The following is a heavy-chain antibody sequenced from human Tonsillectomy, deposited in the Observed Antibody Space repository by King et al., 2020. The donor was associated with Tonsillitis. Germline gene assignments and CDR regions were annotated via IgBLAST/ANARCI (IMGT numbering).Heavy chain of an antibody. J-gene: IGHJ4*02. CDR2: INPYIGGT. Sequence: VQLVESGAEVKKPGASVKVSCKASGYTFTGYYMHWVRQAPGQGLEWMGWINPYIGGTNYAQKFQGRVTMTRDTSISTAYMELSRLRSDDTAVYYCARGSRAMIAVVITTEMSYWGQGTLVTVSS. CDR1: GYTFTGYY. CDR3: ARGSRAMIAVVITTEMSY. D-gene: IGHD3-22*01. V-gene: IGHV1-2*02.